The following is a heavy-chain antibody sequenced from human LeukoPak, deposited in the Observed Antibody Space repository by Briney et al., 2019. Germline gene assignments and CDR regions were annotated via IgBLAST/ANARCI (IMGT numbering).Heavy chain of an antibody. V-gene: IGHV4-59*01. D-gene: IGHD5-24*01. CDR2: IYYSGST. Sequence: SETLSLTCSVSGGSISSYYWSWIRQPPRKGLEWIGYIYYSGSTNYNPSLKSRVTISVDTSKNQFSLKLSSVTAADTAVYYCARALQRGDGFDYWGQGTLVTVSS. CDR1: GGSISSYY. J-gene: IGHJ4*02. CDR3: ARALQRGDGFDY.